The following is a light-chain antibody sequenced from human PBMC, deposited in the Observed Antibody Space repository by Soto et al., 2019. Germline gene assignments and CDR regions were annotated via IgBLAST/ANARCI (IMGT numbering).Light chain of an antibody. CDR3: QQYDSSFT. V-gene: IGKV3-20*01. J-gene: IGKJ4*01. CDR2: GAS. Sequence: IVLTQSPATLSLSPGERATLSCTASQHVTTTYIAWYQQKFGQAPRLLIYGASTRATGTTDRFTGGGFGTDFTLTISRVEPEDFALYYCQQYDSSFTFGGGTQVEMK. CDR1: QHVTTTY.